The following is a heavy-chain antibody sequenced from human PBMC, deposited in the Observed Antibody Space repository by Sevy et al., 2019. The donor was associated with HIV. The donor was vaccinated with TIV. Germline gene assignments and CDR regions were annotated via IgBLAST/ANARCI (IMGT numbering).Heavy chain of an antibody. CDR3: AREGCTKPHDY. V-gene: IGHV3-23*01. Sequence: GGSLILSCAASGFTFSKYSMSWVRQPPGKGLEWVSTLSFGCGEINHADSVKGRFTISRDNSKNSLYLQMNNLRAEDTAVYYCAREGCTKPHDYWGQGTLVTVSS. D-gene: IGHD2-8*01. CDR2: LSFGCGEI. J-gene: IGHJ4*02. CDR1: GFTFSKYS.